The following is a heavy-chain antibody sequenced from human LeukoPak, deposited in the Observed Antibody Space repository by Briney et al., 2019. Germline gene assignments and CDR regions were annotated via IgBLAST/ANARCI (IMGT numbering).Heavy chain of an antibody. D-gene: IGHD6-19*01. V-gene: IGHV4-39*07. J-gene: IGHJ3*02. CDR1: GGSISSSDFY. Sequence: PSEALSLTCTVSGGSISSSDFYWGWIRQPPGKGLEWIGSIYYSGTTYYNPSLKSRVTMSVDTSKNQFSLKLTSVTAADTAVYYCAREEELYSSGWSPMSAFDIWGQGTMVTVSS. CDR2: IYYSGTT. CDR3: AREEELYSSGWSPMSAFDI.